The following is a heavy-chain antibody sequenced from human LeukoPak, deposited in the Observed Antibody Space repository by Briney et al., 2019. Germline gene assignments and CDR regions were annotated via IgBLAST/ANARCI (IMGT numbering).Heavy chain of an antibody. CDR1: GFTFSSYS. J-gene: IGHJ4*02. D-gene: IGHD2-15*01. V-gene: IGHV3-23*01. CDR2: TSSSDAGK. Sequence: GGSLRLSCAASGFTFSSYSMNWVRRAPGKGVEWVSATSSSDAGKYYADSVRGRFTISRDNSRNTMYLQMNSLRAEDAAVYYCAKAPVTSCRGAFCYPFDSWGQGTVVTVSS. CDR3: AKAPVTSCRGAFCYPFDS.